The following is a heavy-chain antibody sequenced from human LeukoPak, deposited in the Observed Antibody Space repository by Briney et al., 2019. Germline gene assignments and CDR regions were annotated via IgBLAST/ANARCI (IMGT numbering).Heavy chain of an antibody. J-gene: IGHJ4*02. V-gene: IGHV5-51*01. CDR3: ARLGTPGTTDFDY. CDR1: GYSFTSYW. D-gene: IGHD1-1*01. Sequence: GESLKISCKGSGYSFTSYWIAWVRQMPGKGLEWMGINYPGDSDTKYSPSFQGRITISADKSITTAYLQWSSLKASDTAMYYCARLGTPGTTDFDYWGQGTLATVSS. CDR2: NYPGDSDT.